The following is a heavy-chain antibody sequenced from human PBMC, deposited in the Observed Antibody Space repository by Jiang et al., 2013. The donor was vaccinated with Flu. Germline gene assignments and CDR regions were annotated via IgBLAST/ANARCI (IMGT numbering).Heavy chain of an antibody. D-gene: IGHD4-17*01. CDR2: IYGEGEK. V-gene: IGHV2-5*05. J-gene: IGHJ4*02. CDR3: AHRYGGCFDY. Sequence: KPTQTLTLTCSFSGFSLSTSVVAVGWIRQPPGEALEWLALIYGEGEKHYGPSLKSRLSITKDTSKNQVVLTLTNMDPVGTATYYCAHRYGGCFDYWGQGTLVTVSS. CDR1: GFSLSTSVVA.